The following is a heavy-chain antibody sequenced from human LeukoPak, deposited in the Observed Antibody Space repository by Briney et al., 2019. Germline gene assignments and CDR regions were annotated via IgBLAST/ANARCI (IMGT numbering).Heavy chain of an antibody. D-gene: IGHD3-16*02. V-gene: IGHV3-21*01. CDR3: ARAASVIPFDY. Sequence: GGSLRLACAASGFTFSSYSMNWVRQAPGKGLEWVSSISSSSSYIYYADSVKGRFTISRDNAKNSLYLQMNSLRAEDTAVYYCARAASVIPFDYWGQGTLVTVSS. CDR2: ISSSSSYI. CDR1: GFTFSSYS. J-gene: IGHJ4*02.